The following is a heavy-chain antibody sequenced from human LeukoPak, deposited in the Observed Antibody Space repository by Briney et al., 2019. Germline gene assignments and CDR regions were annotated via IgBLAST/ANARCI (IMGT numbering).Heavy chain of an antibody. CDR3: ARGAAAMKNWFDP. V-gene: IGHV1-24*01. CDR1: GYTLTELS. CDR2: FDPEGGET. Sequence: GASVKVSCKVSGYTLTELSMHWVRQAPGKGLEWMGGFDPEGGETIYAQKFQGRVTMTGDTSTDTAYMELSSLRSEDTAVYYCARGAAAMKNWFDPWGQGTLVTVSS. J-gene: IGHJ5*02. D-gene: IGHD2-2*01.